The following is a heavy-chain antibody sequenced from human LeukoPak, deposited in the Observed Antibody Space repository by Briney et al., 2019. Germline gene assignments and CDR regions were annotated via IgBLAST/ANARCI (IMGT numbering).Heavy chain of an antibody. J-gene: IGHJ4*02. Sequence: PSGTLSLTCTVSGGTINDYYWTWIRQPPGKGLEWIAYIYYSGTTNYNPSLKSQVTMSVDTSNNKFSLKLSSETAADTAVYYCARAWATDYFDSWGEGTLVTVSS. CDR1: GGTINDYY. CDR3: ARAWATDYFDS. CDR2: IYYSGTT. V-gene: IGHV4-59*01.